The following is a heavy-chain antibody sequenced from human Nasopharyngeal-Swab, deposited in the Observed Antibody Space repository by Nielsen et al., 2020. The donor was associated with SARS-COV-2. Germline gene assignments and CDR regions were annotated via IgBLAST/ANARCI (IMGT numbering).Heavy chain of an antibody. CDR2: INHSGST. J-gene: IGHJ4*02. D-gene: IGHD3-9*01. CDR1: GGSFSGYF. CDR3: ARGLRKVPIFPASQYYFDY. Sequence: SETLSLTCAVYGGSFSGYFWSWIRQPPGKGLEWIGDINHSGSTNYNPSLKSRVTISVDTSKSQFSLKLNSVTAADTAVYYCARGLRKVPIFPASQYYFDYWGQGTLVTVSS. V-gene: IGHV4-34*01.